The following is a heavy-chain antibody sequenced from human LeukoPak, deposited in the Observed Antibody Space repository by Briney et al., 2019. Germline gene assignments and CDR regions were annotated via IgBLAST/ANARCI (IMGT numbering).Heavy chain of an antibody. Sequence: SVKVSCKASGFTVTSSAVQWVRQARGQRLEWIGWIVVGSGNTNYAQKFQERVTITRDMSTSTAYMELSSLRSEDTAVYYCAAVSAYKQQLPPDYWGQGTLVTVSS. CDR2: IVVGSGNT. CDR1: GFTVTSSA. V-gene: IGHV1-58*01. D-gene: IGHD6-13*01. CDR3: AAVSAYKQQLPPDY. J-gene: IGHJ4*02.